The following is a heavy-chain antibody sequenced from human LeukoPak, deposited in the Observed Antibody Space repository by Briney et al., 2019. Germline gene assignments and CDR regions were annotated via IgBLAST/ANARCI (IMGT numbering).Heavy chain of an antibody. CDR2: INPNSGGT. V-gene: IGHV1-2*02. J-gene: IGHJ6*03. D-gene: IGHD6-13*01. Sequence: GASVKVSCKASGYTFTGYYIHWVRQAPGQGLEWMGWINPNSGGTNYAQKFQGRVTMTRDTSISTAYMDLSRLRSDDTAVYYCARGQKQQLVRGGQGGYYYYMDVWGKGTTVTVSS. CDR3: ARGQKQQLVRGGQGGYYYYMDV. CDR1: GYTFTGYY.